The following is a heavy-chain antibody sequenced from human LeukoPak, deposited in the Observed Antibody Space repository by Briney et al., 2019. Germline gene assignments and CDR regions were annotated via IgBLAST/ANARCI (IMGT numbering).Heavy chain of an antibody. CDR3: AKAWGTPPPRYSYGLDDYFDY. Sequence: PGGSLRLSCAASGFTFSSYAMSWVRQAPGKGLEWVSAISGSGGSTYYADSVKGRFTISRDNSKNTLYLQMNSLRAEDTAVYYCAKAWGTPPPRYSYGLDDYFDYWGQGTLVTVSS. CDR2: ISGSGGST. J-gene: IGHJ4*02. V-gene: IGHV3-23*01. CDR1: GFTFSSYA. D-gene: IGHD5-18*01.